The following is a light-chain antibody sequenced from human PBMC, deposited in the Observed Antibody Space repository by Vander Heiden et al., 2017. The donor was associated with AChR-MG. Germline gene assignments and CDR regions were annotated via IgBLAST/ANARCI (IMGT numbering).Light chain of an antibody. V-gene: IGKV4-1*01. CDR1: QSVLYSSNNKNY. CDR2: WAS. J-gene: IGKJ4*01. Sequence: DIVMTPSPDSLAVSLGERATINCKSSQSVLYSSNNKNYLAWYQQRPGQPPKLLIYWASTRESGVPDRFSGSGSGTDFTLSISSLQAEDVALYYCQQYYSNPTTFGGGTKVEIK. CDR3: QQYYSNPTT.